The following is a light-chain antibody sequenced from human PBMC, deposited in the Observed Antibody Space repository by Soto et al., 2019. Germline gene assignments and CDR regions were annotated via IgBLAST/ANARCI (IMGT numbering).Light chain of an antibody. CDR3: QQYGTSRIT. CDR2: GAS. Sequence: EIVLTQSPGTLSLSPGERATLSCRASQIVNNNYLAWHQQKSGQAPRLLILGASNRATGIPDRFSGSGSGTDFTLTISRVEPEDFAVYYCQQYGTSRITFGQGTRLEIK. CDR1: QIVNNNY. J-gene: IGKJ5*01. V-gene: IGKV3-20*01.